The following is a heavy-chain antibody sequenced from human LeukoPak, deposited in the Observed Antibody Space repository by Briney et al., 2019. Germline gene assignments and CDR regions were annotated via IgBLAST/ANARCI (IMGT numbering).Heavy chain of an antibody. Sequence: SETLSLTCAVYGGSFSGYYWSWIRQPPGKGLEWIGEINHSGSTNYNPSLKSRVTISVDTSKNQFSLKLSSVTAADTAVYYCAREGGRWGSGMSGSFYYFDYWGQGALVTVSS. CDR2: INHSGST. J-gene: IGHJ4*02. V-gene: IGHV4-34*01. D-gene: IGHD3-10*01. CDR1: GGSFSGYY. CDR3: AREGGRWGSGMSGSFYYFDY.